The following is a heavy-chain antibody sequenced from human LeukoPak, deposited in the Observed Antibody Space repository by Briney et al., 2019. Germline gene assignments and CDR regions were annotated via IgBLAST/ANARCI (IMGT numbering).Heavy chain of an antibody. CDR2: ISGSGDGT. CDR3: ANLGYCISATCYGDY. D-gene: IGHD2-2*01. V-gene: IGHV3-23*01. J-gene: IGHJ4*02. CDR1: GLTFSSYA. Sequence: GGSPRLSCAASGLTFSSYAISWVRQAPGKGLEWVSAISGSGDGTNHADPVKGRFTLSRDNSKNTLYVQMNSLRAEDTAVYYCANLGYCISATCYGDYWGQGTLVTVSS.